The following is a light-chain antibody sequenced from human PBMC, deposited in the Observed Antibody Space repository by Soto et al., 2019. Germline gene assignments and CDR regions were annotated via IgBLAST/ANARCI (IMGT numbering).Light chain of an antibody. CDR2: AAS. J-gene: IGKJ1*01. CDR1: QGISNY. V-gene: IGKV1-27*01. Sequence: DIQMTQSPSSLSASVGDRVTITRRASQGISNYLAWYQQKPGKVPKLLIYAASTLQSGVPSRFSGSGSGTDFTLTISSLQPVDVATYYCQKYNSAPRTFGQGTKVEIK. CDR3: QKYNSAPRT.